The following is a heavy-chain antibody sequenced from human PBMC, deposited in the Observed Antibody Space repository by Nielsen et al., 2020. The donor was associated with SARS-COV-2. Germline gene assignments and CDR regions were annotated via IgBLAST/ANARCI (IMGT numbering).Heavy chain of an antibody. D-gene: IGHD3-22*01. CDR2: ISSSSSYI. V-gene: IGHV3-21*01. CDR3: ATSYDSSGYSGDYYYYGMDV. J-gene: IGHJ6*02. Sequence: GGSLRLSCAASGFTFSSYSMNWVRQAPGKGLEWVSSISSSSSYIYYADSVKGRFTISRDNAKNSLYLQMNSLRAEDTAVYYCATSYDSSGYSGDYYYYGMDVWGQGTTVTVSS. CDR1: GFTFSSYS.